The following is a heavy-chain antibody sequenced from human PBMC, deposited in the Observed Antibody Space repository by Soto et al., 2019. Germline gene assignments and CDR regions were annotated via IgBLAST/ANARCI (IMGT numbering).Heavy chain of an antibody. CDR1: GGSISSSSYY. Sequence: SESLSLTCTVSGGSISSSSYYWGWIRQPPGKGLEWIGSIYYSGSTYYNPSLKSRVTISVDTSKNQFSLKLSSVTAADTAVYYCAIHWLPAWIQLWSLDTWFDPWRQATLGTV. D-gene: IGHD5-18*01. V-gene: IGHV4-39*01. CDR3: AIHWLPAWIQLWSLDTWFDP. J-gene: IGHJ5*02. CDR2: IYYSGST.